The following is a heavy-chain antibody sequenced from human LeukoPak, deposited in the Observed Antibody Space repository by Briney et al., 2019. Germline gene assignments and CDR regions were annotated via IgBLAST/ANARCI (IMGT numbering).Heavy chain of an antibody. CDR2: INHYGST. CDR1: DGSFSTYY. J-gene: IGHJ3*02. CDR3: AKAFNAFDI. Sequence: ASETLSLTCAVNDGSFSTYYYMWIRQPPGKGLEWIGEINHYGSTNYNPSLKSRATLSLDTSNNQVSLKVTSVTAADTAVYYCAKAFNAFDIWGQGTMVTVSS. V-gene: IGHV4-34*01.